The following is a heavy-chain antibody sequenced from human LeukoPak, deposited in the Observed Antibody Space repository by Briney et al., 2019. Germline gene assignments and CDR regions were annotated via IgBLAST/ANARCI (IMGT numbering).Heavy chain of an antibody. Sequence: PSETLSLTCAVYGGSFSGYYWSWIRQPPGKGLEWIGEINHSGSTNYNPSLKSRVTISVDTSKNQFSLKLSSVTAADTAVYYCAREYCSGGSCYSQSFDYWGQGTLVTVSS. J-gene: IGHJ4*02. CDR3: AREYCSGGSCYSQSFDY. V-gene: IGHV4-34*01. CDR2: INHSGST. CDR1: GGSFSGYY. D-gene: IGHD2-15*01.